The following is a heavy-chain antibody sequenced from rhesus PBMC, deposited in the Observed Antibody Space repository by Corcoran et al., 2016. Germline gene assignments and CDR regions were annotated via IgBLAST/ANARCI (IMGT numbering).Heavy chain of an antibody. CDR3: AREGGRSFDY. CDR2: SKNKAGGGIA. Sequence: EVQLVESGGGLVQPGGSLRLSCAVSGFTFSTYWMSWVRQTPGKGREWVGFSKNKAGGGIAEYAESVKGRVRISRDDSKNTLDLQMNILKTEDTAVYYCAREGGRSFDYWGQGVLVTVSS. V-gene: IGHV3S11*01. D-gene: IGHD1-44*02. J-gene: IGHJ4*01. CDR1: GFTFSTYW.